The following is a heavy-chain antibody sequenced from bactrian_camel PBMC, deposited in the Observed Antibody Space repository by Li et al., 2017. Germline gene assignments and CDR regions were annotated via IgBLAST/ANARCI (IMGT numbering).Heavy chain of an antibody. V-gene: IGHV3S40*01. D-gene: IGHD7*01. CDR3: AVDEGDPDCTLVVRGVHPNGGI. CDR2: IYNGGGTGI. Sequence: VQLVESGGGSVQTGGSLRLSCSASGVPYSHYCLAWFRQVAGKEREGVASIYNGGGTGIWHADSVKGRFTISEDNAENTVYLQMNSLKPEDTAVYYCAVDEGDPDCTLVVRGVHPNGGIWGQGTQVTVS. CDR1: GVPYSHYC. J-gene: IGHJ4*01.